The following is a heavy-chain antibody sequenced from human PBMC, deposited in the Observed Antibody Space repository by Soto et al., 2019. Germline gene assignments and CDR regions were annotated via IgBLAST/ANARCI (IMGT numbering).Heavy chain of an antibody. CDR3: ARILPRGYSSSWYTGWGMDV. Sequence: ASETLSLTCTVSGGSSSSYYWSWIRQPPGKGLEWIGHIYYSGSTNYNPSLKSRVTISVDTSKNQFSLKLSSVTAADTAVYYCARILPRGYSSSWYTGWGMDVWGQGTTVTVSS. CDR2: IYYSGST. J-gene: IGHJ6*02. CDR1: GGSSSSYY. D-gene: IGHD6-13*01. V-gene: IGHV4-59*01.